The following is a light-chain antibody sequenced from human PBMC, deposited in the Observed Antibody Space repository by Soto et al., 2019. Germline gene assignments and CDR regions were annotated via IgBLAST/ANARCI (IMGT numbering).Light chain of an antibody. CDR3: QQYYITPWT. Sequence: DIVMTQSPDSLAVSLGERATINCKSGQTLLFTSNNKNYLAWYQQKPGQPPKLLIYWASTGESGVHARFSGSGSGTDFTLTINSLQAEDVAVYFCQQYYITPWTFGQGTKVEIK. CDR2: WAS. CDR1: QTLLFTSNNKNY. J-gene: IGKJ1*01. V-gene: IGKV4-1*01.